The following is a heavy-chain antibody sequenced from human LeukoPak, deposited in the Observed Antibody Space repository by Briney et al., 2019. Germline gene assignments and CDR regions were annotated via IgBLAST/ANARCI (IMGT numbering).Heavy chain of an antibody. CDR3: ARHSRVIVGAICAFDF. D-gene: IGHD1-26*01. J-gene: IGHJ3*01. V-gene: IGHV4-38-2*01. CDR2: IHHSGTI. Sequence: SSETLSLTCAVSGYSIYSDYFWAWMRQPPGEGLELIGSIHHSGTIYYNPSLKRRVTIAMGTSENHFSLKLSSVTAADTALYYCARHSRVIVGAICAFDFWGQGTKVTVSS. CDR1: GYSIYSDYF.